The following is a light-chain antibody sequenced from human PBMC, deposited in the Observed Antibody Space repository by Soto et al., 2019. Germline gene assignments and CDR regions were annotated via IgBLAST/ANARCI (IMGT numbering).Light chain of an antibody. CDR2: AAS. CDR3: QQFDNLPYT. V-gene: IGKV1-33*01. Sequence: DIQMTQSPSSLSASVGDRVTITCQASQDINNYVNWYQQKPGKAPNLLIYAASNLETGVPSRFSGSGSGTDFTFTISSLQPEDIATYYCQQFDNLPYTFGQGTKLEIK. CDR1: QDINNY. J-gene: IGKJ2*01.